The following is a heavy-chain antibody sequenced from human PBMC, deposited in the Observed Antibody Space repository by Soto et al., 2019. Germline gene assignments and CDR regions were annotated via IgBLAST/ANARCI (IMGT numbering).Heavy chain of an antibody. J-gene: IGHJ3*02. CDR3: ARALYASGDSDAFDI. Sequence: VASVNGSCKCSVYTHTRYGISWVRRAPGQGLEWMGWITAYNGNTNSAQKLQGRVTMTTDTYTSPAYMELRRLSSDDTAVYYCARALYASGDSDAFDIWGQGTMVTVSS. CDR2: ITAYNGNT. CDR1: VYTHTRYG. D-gene: IGHD3-10*01. V-gene: IGHV1-18*04.